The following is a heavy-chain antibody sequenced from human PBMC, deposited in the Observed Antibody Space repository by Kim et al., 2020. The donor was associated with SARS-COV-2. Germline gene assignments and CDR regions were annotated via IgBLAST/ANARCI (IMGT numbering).Heavy chain of an antibody. D-gene: IGHD1-7*01. Sequence: GGSLRLSCATSGFTLSLYSMNWVRQAPGKGLEWVSRISDFSTTTKYADSVKGRFTISRDNTKNSLYLQMNGLRAEDTAVYYCVRENYWAFDIWGQGTMVTVSS. J-gene: IGHJ3*02. CDR2: ISDFSTTT. CDR3: VRENYWAFDI. CDR1: GFTLSLYS. V-gene: IGHV3-48*04.